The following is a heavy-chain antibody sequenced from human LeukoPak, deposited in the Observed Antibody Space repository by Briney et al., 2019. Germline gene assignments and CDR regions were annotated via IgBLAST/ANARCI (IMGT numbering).Heavy chain of an antibody. CDR2: ISYTGTYI. J-gene: IGHJ4*02. CDR3: VRDRGTYRPIDY. V-gene: IGHV3-21*04. D-gene: IGHD1-26*01. Sequence: PGGSLRLSCAGSAFSLNAYNMNWVRQAPGKGLEWVSSISYTGTYIYYADSVKGRFTISRDNAQNSLYLQMNSLRAEDTAIYYCVRDRGTYRPIDYWGQGTLVTVSS. CDR1: AFSLNAYN.